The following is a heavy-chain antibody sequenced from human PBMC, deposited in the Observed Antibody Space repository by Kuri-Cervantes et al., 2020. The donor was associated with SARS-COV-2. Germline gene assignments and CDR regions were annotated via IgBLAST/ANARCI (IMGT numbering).Heavy chain of an antibody. D-gene: IGHD2-15*01. CDR3: ARVRNVVARVVHAFDI. Sequence: GGSLRLSCAASGFTFSSFGMHWVRQAPGKGLEWVALIWYDGSNKYYADSVKGRFTISRDSSKNTLSLQMNSPRAEDTAVYYCARVRNVVARVVHAFDIWGQGTVVTVSS. J-gene: IGHJ3*02. CDR1: GFTFSSFG. CDR2: IWYDGSNK. V-gene: IGHV3-33*08.